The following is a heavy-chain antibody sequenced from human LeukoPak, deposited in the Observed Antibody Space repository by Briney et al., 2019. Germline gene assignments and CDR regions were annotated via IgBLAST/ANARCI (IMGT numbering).Heavy chain of an antibody. V-gene: IGHV3-9*01. D-gene: IGHD1-14*01. J-gene: IGHJ4*02. CDR1: GFTFDDYA. CDR2: ISWNSGSI. Sequence: PGGSLRLSCAASGFTFDDYAMHWVRQAPGEGLEWVSGISWNSGSIGYADSVKGRFTISRDNSKNTLYLQMNSLRAEDTAVYYCAGRKGNYFDYWGQGTLVTVSS. CDR3: AGRKGNYFDY.